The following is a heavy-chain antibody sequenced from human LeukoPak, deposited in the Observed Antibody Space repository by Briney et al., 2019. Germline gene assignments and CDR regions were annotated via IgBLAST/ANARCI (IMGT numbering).Heavy chain of an antibody. CDR3: AKERYYGSGNYGGYFDY. D-gene: IGHD3-10*01. CDR1: GFTFSDYY. J-gene: IGHJ4*02. Sequence: GGSLRLSCAASGFTFSDYYMNWIRQAPGKGLEWIASMRSSGSTIKYADSVKGRFTISRDNSKNTLYLQMNSLRAEDTAVYYCAKERYYGSGNYGGYFDYWGQGTLVTVSS. CDR2: MRSSGSTI. V-gene: IGHV3-11*04.